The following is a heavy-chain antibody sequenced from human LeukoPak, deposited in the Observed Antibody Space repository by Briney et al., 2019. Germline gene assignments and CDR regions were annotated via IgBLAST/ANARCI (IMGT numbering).Heavy chain of an antibody. Sequence: SETLSLTCTVSGGSISSSSYYWGWIRQPPGKGLEWIGSIYYSGSTYYNPSLKSRVTISVDTSKNQFSLKLSSVTAADTAVYYCAGGFLEAAGVLGAFDIWGQGTMVTVSS. CDR3: AGGFLEAAGVLGAFDI. J-gene: IGHJ3*02. CDR1: GGSISSSSYY. V-gene: IGHV4-39*07. CDR2: IYYSGST. D-gene: IGHD6-13*01.